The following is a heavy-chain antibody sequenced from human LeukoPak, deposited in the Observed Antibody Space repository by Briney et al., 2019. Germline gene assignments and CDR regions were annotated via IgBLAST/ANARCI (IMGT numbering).Heavy chain of an antibody. CDR3: ARDPPDNVMSDQAVNYYYYYYMDV. CDR2: INPNSGGT. D-gene: IGHD6-19*01. CDR1: VYTFTGYY. V-gene: IGHV1-2*02. J-gene: IGHJ6*03. Sequence: GASVNVSCKASVYTFTGYYMHWVRQAPGQGLEWMGWINPNSGGTNYAQKFQGRVTMTRDTSISTAYMELSRLRSDDTAVYYCARDPPDNVMSDQAVNYYYYYYMDVWGKGTTVTVSS.